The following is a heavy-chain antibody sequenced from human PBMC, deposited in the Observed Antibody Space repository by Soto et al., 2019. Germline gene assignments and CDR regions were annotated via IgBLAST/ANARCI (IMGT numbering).Heavy chain of an antibody. J-gene: IGHJ6*02. CDR1: GDSVTSGSHY. V-gene: IGHV4-61*01. CDR3: ARVPVVMAKEGYYYSCGVDV. Sequence: SETLSPTCTVSGDSVTSGSHYWSWIRQPPGKGLEYIGYIVNSEIASYHPSLSQRVSISVDTSNNQSTLKPSSVTAAETGLYFCARVPVVMAKEGYYYSCGVDVRGQGTTVTVS. CDR2: IVNSEIA. D-gene: IGHD2-15*01.